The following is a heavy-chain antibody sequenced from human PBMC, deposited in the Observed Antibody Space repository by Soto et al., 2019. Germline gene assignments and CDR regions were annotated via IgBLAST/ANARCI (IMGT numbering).Heavy chain of an antibody. V-gene: IGHV5-51*01. Sequence: PGESLNISCQASGYTFSNYWIGWVRQMPGQGLEWMGIINPGDSDTRYNPSLQGQVTFSVDKSITTAYLQRSSLRASDTAMYYCARQYDGGKFDYWGQGTLVTVSS. CDR1: GYTFSNYW. D-gene: IGHD2-15*01. J-gene: IGHJ4*02. CDR3: ARQYDGGKFDY. CDR2: INPGDSDT.